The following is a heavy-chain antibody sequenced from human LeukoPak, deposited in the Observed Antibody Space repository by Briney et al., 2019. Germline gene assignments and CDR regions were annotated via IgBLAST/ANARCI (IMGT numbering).Heavy chain of an antibody. D-gene: IGHD3-22*01. V-gene: IGHV3-21*01. Sequence: PGGSLRLSCAASGFTFSSYSMNWVRQAPGKGLEWVSSISSSSSYIYYADSVKGRFTISGDNAKNSLYLQMNSLRAEDTAVYYCARDVSHYYDSSGYYSGWGQGTLVTVSS. J-gene: IGHJ4*02. CDR2: ISSSSSYI. CDR3: ARDVSHYYDSSGYYSG. CDR1: GFTFSSYS.